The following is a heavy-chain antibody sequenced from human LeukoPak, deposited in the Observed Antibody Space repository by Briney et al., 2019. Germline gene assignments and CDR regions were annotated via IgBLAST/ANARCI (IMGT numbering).Heavy chain of an antibody. J-gene: IGHJ3*02. CDR1: GFTFSSYS. Sequence: GGSLRLSCAASGFTFSSYSMNWVRQAPGKGLEWVSSISSRSSYIYYADSVKGRFTISRDNAKNSLYLQMNSLRAEDTAVYYCARVQQQLVLGAFDIWGQGTMVTVSS. CDR3: ARVQQQLVLGAFDI. CDR2: ISSRSSYI. V-gene: IGHV3-21*01. D-gene: IGHD6-13*01.